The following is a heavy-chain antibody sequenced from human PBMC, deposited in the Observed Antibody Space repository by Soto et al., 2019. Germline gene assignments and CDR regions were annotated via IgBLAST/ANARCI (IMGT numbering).Heavy chain of an antibody. Sequence: GASVKVSCKASGYTFTSYYMHWVRQAPGQGLEWMGIINPSGGSTSYAQKFQGRVTMTRDTSTSTVYMELSSLRSEDTAVYYCARAITMIDRRRGFLGYWGQGTLVTVSS. CDR3: ARAITMIDRRRGFLGY. V-gene: IGHV1-46*03. J-gene: IGHJ4*02. CDR1: GYTFTSYY. D-gene: IGHD3-22*01. CDR2: INPSGGST.